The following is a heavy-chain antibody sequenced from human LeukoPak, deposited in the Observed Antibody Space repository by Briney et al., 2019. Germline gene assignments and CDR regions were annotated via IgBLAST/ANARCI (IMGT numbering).Heavy chain of an antibody. CDR2: INPDGGRI. Sequence: GGFLRLSCAASGFTFSNYWMHWVRQAPGKGLVWVSRINPDGGRITYADSVQGRFTISRDNAENTVYLQMNSLRAEDTAVYYCARVGTGSWYLDLWGRGTLVTVSS. J-gene: IGHJ2*01. CDR3: ARVGTGSWYLDL. V-gene: IGHV3-74*01. D-gene: IGHD3-10*01. CDR1: GFTFSNYW.